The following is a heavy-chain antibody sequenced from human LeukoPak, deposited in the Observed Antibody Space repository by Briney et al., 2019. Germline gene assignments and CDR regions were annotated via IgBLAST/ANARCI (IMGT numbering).Heavy chain of an antibody. CDR3: ARGGAHIVLMKYAENWFDP. Sequence: GASVKVSCKASGYTFTGYYMHWVRQAPGQGLEWMGMINPRGGSTSYAQKFQGRVTMTRDMSTSTVYMELSSLRSEDTAVYYCARGGAHIVLMKYAENWFDPWGQGTLVTVSS. CDR1: GYTFTGYY. D-gene: IGHD2-8*01. J-gene: IGHJ5*02. CDR2: INPRGGST. V-gene: IGHV1-46*01.